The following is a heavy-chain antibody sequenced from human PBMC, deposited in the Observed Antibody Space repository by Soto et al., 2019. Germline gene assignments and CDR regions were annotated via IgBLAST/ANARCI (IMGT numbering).Heavy chain of an antibody. V-gene: IGHV4-31*03. CDR1: GGSISSGGYY. CDR3: ARVGVITWFDP. J-gene: IGHJ5*02. Sequence: QVQLQESGPGLVKPSQTLSLTCTVSGGSISSGGYYWSWIRQHPGKGLEWIGYIHYSGSTYYNPSPERRVPRSIETSKTPCTLKLSSVTAADTAVYYWARVGVITWFDPWGQGTLVPVSS. D-gene: IGHD3-16*01. CDR2: IHYSGST.